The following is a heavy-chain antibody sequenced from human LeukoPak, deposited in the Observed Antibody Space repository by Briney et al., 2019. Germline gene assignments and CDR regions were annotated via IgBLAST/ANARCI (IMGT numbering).Heavy chain of an antibody. J-gene: IGHJ5*02. CDR3: ARHGNYGDYVGWFDP. Sequence: SETLSLTCTVSSGSISSSSYYWGWIRRPPGKGLEWIGSFYYSGSTYYNPSLKSRVTISVDRSKNQFSLKLTSVTAADTAVYYCARHGNYGDYVGWFDPWGQGTLVTVSS. CDR1: SGSISSSSYY. V-gene: IGHV4-39*01. CDR2: FYYSGST. D-gene: IGHD4-17*01.